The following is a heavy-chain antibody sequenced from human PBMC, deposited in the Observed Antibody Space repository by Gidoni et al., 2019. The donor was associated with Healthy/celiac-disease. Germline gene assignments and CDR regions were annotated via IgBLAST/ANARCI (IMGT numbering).Heavy chain of an antibody. CDR2: INPNSGGT. D-gene: IGHD3-10*01. CDR3: ARDMFGKSSRGVRGVILSY. Sequence: QVQLVQSGAEVKKPGASVKVSCKASGYTFTGYYMHWVRQAPGQGLEWMGWINPNSGGTNYAQKFQGRVTMTRDTSIITAYMELSRLRSDDTAVYYCARDMFGKSSRGVRGVILSYWGQGTLVTVSS. CDR1: GYTFTGYY. J-gene: IGHJ4*02. V-gene: IGHV1-2*02.